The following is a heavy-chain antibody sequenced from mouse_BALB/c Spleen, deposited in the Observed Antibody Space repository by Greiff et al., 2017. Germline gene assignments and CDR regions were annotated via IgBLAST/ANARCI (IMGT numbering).Heavy chain of an antibody. V-gene: IGHV5-6-3*01. CDR3: ARYGGYYYAMDY. CDR1: GFTFSSYG. Sequence: EVQLVESGGGLVQPGGSLKLSCAASGFTFSSYGMSWVRQTPDKRLELVATINSNGGSTYYPDSVKGRFTISRDNAKNTLYLQMSSLKSEDTAMYYCARYGGYYYAMDYWGQGTSVTVSS. J-gene: IGHJ4*01. D-gene: IGHD1-1*02. CDR2: INSNGGST.